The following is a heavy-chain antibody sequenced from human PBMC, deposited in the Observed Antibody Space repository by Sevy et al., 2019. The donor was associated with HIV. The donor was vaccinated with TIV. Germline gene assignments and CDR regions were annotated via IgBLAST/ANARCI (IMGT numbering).Heavy chain of an antibody. V-gene: IGHV5-51*01. D-gene: IGHD3-22*01. J-gene: IGHJ4*02. Sequence: GESLKISCKGSGYNFSGYWVGWVRQMPGKGLEWMGIIYPTDSHIIYSPSLQGQVTISVDKSITTAYLQWRSLKTSDTAMYYCARSSFYYDNSGFYPFDFWGQETLVTVSS. CDR3: ARSSFYYDNSGFYPFDF. CDR2: IYPTDSHI. CDR1: GYNFSGYW.